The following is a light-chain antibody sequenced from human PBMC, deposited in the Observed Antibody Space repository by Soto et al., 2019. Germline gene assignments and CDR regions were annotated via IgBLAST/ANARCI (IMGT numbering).Light chain of an antibody. V-gene: IGLV2-11*01. CDR3: CSYAGSSLWV. J-gene: IGLJ3*02. CDR1: SSDVGVYNY. CDR2: DVI. Sequence: QSALTQPRSVSGSLGQSVTISCTGTSSDVGVYNYVSGYQQHPGKAPQLVIYDVIKRPSGVPYRFSGSKSGNTASLTISGLQAEDEADYYCCSYAGSSLWVFGGGTKVTVL.